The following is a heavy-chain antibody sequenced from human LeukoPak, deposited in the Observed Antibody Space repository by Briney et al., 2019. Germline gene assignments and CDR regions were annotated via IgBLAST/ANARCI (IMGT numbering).Heavy chain of an antibody. CDR2: ISSSSSYI. D-gene: IGHD2-2*01. J-gene: IGHJ5*02. V-gene: IGHV3-21*01. Sequence: GGSLRLSCAASGFTFSSYSMNWVRQAPGKGLEWVSSISSSSSYIYYADSEKGRFTISRDNAKNSLYLQMNSLRAEDTAVYYCARGVPAAHNWFDPWGQGTLVTVSS. CDR3: ARGVPAAHNWFDP. CDR1: GFTFSSYS.